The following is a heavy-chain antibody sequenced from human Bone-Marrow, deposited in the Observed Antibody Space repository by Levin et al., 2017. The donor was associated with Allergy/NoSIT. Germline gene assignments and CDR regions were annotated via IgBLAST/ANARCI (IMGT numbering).Heavy chain of an antibody. D-gene: IGHD5/OR15-5a*01. CDR2: ISGGSNSI. Sequence: PGGSLRLSCAASGFTFSSVSMNWVRQAPGKGLEWISYISGGSNSIYYADSVRGRFTISRDNAKNSLYLQMSSLRVEDTAVYYCVRLVSKTSVSYGWGQGTLVTVSS. J-gene: IGHJ4*02. CDR1: GFTFSSVS. V-gene: IGHV3-48*01. CDR3: VRLVSKTSVSYG.